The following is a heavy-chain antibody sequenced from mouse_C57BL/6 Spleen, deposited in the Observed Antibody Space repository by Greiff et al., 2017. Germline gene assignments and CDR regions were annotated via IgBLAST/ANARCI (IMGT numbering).Heavy chain of an antibody. Sequence: QVQLQQSGAELVKPGASVKISCKASGYAFSSYWMNWVKQRPGKGLEWIGQIYPGDGDTNYNGKFKGKATLTADKSSSTAYMQLSSLTSEDSAVYYCARQDYDDDEGDYYAMDYWGQGTSVTVSS. J-gene: IGHJ4*01. CDR1: GYAFSSYW. CDR3: ARQDYDDDEGDYYAMDY. V-gene: IGHV1-80*01. D-gene: IGHD2-4*01. CDR2: IYPGDGDT.